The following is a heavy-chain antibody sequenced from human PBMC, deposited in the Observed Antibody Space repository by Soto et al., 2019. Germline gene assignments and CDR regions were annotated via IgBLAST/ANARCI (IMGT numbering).Heavy chain of an antibody. CDR1: GGSISSGDYY. CDR2: IYYSGST. Sequence: SSETLSLTCTVSGGSISSGDYYWSWIRQPPGKGLEWIGYIYYSGSTYYNPSLKSRVTISVDTSKNQFSLKLGSVTAADTAVYYCARRSVKYYGSGNFDYWGQGTLVTVSS. V-gene: IGHV4-30-4*01. D-gene: IGHD3-10*01. J-gene: IGHJ4*02. CDR3: ARRSVKYYGSGNFDY.